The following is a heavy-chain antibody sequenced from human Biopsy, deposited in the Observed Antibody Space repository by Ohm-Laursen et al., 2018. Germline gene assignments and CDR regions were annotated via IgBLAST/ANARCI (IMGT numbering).Heavy chain of an antibody. CDR1: GYTFNTYD. Sequence: ASVKVSCKASGYTFNTYDINWVRQAAGQGPEWMGWMNPNSGNTGFAQEFQGRITMTRSTSITTAYMELTNLRSEDTAVYYCAREGAFGDTDAYYGLDVWGLGTTVTVSS. V-gene: IGHV1-8*01. CDR3: AREGAFGDTDAYYGLDV. CDR2: MNPNSGNT. D-gene: IGHD3-16*01. J-gene: IGHJ6*02.